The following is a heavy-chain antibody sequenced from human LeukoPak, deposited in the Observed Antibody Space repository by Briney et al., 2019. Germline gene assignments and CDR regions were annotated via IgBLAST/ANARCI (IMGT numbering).Heavy chain of an antibody. CDR2: ISSSGGST. J-gene: IGHJ6*02. D-gene: IGHD1-26*01. CDR3: AKRGDSGSYHYYYYGMDV. Sequence: PGASLRLSCAASGFTFSSYAMSWVRQAPGKGLEWVSAISSSGGSTYYADSVKGRFTISRDNSKNTLYLQMNSLRAEDTAVYYCAKRGDSGSYHYYYYGMDVWGQGTTVTVSS. V-gene: IGHV3-23*01. CDR1: GFTFSSYA.